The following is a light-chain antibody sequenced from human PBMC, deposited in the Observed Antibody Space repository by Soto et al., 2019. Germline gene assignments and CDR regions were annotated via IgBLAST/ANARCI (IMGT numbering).Light chain of an antibody. Sequence: DIQGTQSPSSLSASVGDRVTITCQASQDIRNYLNWFQQKPGKAPKLLIYDASNLETGVPSRFSGSGSGTDFTFTISSLQPEDIATYYCQQYGNLPLTFGGGTKVDIK. CDR2: DAS. J-gene: IGKJ4*01. CDR3: QQYGNLPLT. V-gene: IGKV1-33*01. CDR1: QDIRNY.